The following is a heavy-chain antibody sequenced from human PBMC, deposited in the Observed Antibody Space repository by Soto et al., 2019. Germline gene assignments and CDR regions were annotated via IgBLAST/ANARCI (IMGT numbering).Heavy chain of an antibody. CDR2: IYYSGST. CDR3: ARDYDSSGYYPGSVMGP. J-gene: IGHJ5*02. CDR1: GGSISSYY. Sequence: SETLSLTCTVSGGSISSYYWSWIRQPPGKGLEWIGYIYYSGSTNYNPSLKSRVTISVDTSKNQFSLKLSSVTAADTAVYYCARDYDSSGYYPGSVMGPWGQGTLVTVSS. D-gene: IGHD3-22*01. V-gene: IGHV4-59*01.